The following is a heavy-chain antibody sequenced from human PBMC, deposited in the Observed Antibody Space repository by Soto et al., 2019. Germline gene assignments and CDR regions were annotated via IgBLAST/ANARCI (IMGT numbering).Heavy chain of an antibody. CDR3: VTDVPLNYYDGTYSYYAMDV. CDR1: GGTFSSHA. D-gene: IGHD3-22*01. Sequence: QVQLVQSGAEVKQPESSVRVSCKASGGTFSSHAFSWVRQAPGQGLEWMGVIIPFFKATNYARKFQGRVTIAEDDSTSTEYMDQYSLSSDDTAVYYCVTDVPLNYYDGTYSYYAMDVWGQGTTVTVSS. V-gene: IGHV1-69*01. CDR2: IIPFFKAT. J-gene: IGHJ6*02.